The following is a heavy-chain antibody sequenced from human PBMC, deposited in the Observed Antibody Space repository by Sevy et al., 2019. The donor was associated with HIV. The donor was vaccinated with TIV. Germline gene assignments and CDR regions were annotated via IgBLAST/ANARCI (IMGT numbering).Heavy chain of an antibody. D-gene: IGHD2-15*01. J-gene: IGHJ3*02. Sequence: ASVKVSCKASGYTFTSYYMHWVRQAPGQGLEWMGIINPSGRSTSYAQKFQGRVTMTRDTSTSTVYMELSSLRSEDTAVYYCARGGYCSGGSCYPEAFDIWGQGTMVTVSS. CDR3: ARGGYCSGGSCYPEAFDI. V-gene: IGHV1-46*01. CDR2: INPSGRST. CDR1: GYTFTSYY.